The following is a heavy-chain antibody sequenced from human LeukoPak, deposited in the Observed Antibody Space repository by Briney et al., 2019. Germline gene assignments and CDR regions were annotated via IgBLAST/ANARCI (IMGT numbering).Heavy chain of an antibody. Sequence: SETLSLTCAVSGGSISSGGYSWSWIRQSPGKGLEWIGYMYYSGSTYYNPSLKSRVSISVDTSKNQFSLKLSSVTAADTAVYYCARFLRGYIGYGFDYWGQGTPVTVSS. D-gene: IGHD5-12*01. CDR2: MYYSGST. CDR1: GGSISSGGYS. CDR3: ARFLRGYIGYGFDY. J-gene: IGHJ4*02. V-gene: IGHV4-30-4*07.